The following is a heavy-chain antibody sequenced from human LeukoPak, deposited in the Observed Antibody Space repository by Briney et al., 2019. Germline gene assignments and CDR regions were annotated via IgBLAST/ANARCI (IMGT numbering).Heavy chain of an antibody. J-gene: IGHJ4*02. Sequence: GGSLRLSCAASGFTFSSYEMNWVRQAPGKGLEWVSYISSSGSTIYYADSVKGRFTISRDNAKNSLYLQMNSLRAEDAAVYYCARDGGGQQLIVFDYWGQGTLVTVSS. CDR3: ARDGGGQQLIVFDY. D-gene: IGHD6-13*01. CDR2: ISSSGSTI. CDR1: GFTFSSYE. V-gene: IGHV3-48*03.